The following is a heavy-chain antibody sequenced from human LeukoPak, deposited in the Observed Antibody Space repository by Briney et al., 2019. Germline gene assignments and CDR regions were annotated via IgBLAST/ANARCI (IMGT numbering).Heavy chain of an antibody. CDR1: GYTFTGYY. CDR2: INPNSGGT. J-gene: IGHJ4*02. Sequence: ASVKVSCKASGYTFTGYYMHWVRQAPGQGLEWMGWINPNSGGTNYAQKFQGRVTMTRDTSISTAYMELRSLRSDDTAVYYCASSRSGWYYFDYWGQGTLVTVSS. V-gene: IGHV1-2*02. CDR3: ASSRSGWYYFDY. D-gene: IGHD6-19*01.